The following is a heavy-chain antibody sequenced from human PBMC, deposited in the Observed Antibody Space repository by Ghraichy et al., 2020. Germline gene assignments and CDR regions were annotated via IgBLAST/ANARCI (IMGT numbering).Heavy chain of an antibody. V-gene: IGHV4-61*01. CDR3: AGDRRHCPNAVCSGFYDYYYGLDV. CDR1: GGSVNSGNYY. D-gene: IGHD2-8*01. Sequence: SETLSLTCTVSGGSVNSGNYYWSWIRQPPGKGLEWIGYIYYTGSTDYNPSLKSRVTMSLDTSKNQFSLKLTSVSAADTAVYYCAGDRRHCPNAVCSGFYDYYYGLDVWGLGTTVTVSS. CDR2: IYYTGST. J-gene: IGHJ6*02.